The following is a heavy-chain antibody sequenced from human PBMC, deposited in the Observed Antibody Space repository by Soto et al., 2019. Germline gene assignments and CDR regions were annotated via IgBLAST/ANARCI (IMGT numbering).Heavy chain of an antibody. V-gene: IGHV3-23*01. CDR3: AKVLDYYYSRGHYYPGAFDI. J-gene: IGHJ3*02. CDR1: GFTFSNYA. Sequence: GGSVRLSCAASGFTFSNYAMRCVRQGPGKGLEWVSGISGSGDTTYYADSVKGRFTISRDNSKNTLHLQMNSLRAEDTALFYCAKVLDYYYSRGHYYPGAFDIRGTRTM. CDR2: ISGSGDTT. D-gene: IGHD3-22*01.